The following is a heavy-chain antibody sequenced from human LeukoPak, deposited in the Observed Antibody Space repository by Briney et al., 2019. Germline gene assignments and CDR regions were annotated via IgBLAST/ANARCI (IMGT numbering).Heavy chain of an antibody. CDR3: ASWAKTYYDFWSGYWMGDYYGMDV. Sequence: ASVKVSCKASGYTFTSYYMHWVRQAPGQGLEWMGIINPSGGSTSYAQKFQGRVTMTRDTSTSTVYMELSSLRSEDTAVYYCASWAKTYYDFWSGYWMGDYYGMDVWGQGTTVTVSS. D-gene: IGHD3-3*01. J-gene: IGHJ6*02. CDR2: INPSGGST. V-gene: IGHV1-46*01. CDR1: GYTFTSYY.